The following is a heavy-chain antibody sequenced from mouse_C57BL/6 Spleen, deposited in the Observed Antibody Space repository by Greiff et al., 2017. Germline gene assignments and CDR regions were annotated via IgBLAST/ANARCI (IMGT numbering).Heavy chain of an antibody. CDR2: INPNNGGT. CDR3: ARYYGSSSWFAY. CDR1: GYTFTDYY. Sequence: VQLQQSGPELVKPGASVKISCKASGYTFTDYYMNWVKQSHGKSLEWIGDINPNNGGTSYNQKFKGKATLTVDKSSSTAYMELRSLTSEDSAVYYCARYYGSSSWFAYWGQGTLVTVS. J-gene: IGHJ3*01. D-gene: IGHD1-1*01. V-gene: IGHV1-26*01.